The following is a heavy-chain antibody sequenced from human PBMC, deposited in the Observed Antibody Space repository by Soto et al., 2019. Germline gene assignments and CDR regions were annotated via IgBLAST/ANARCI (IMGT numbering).Heavy chain of an antibody. CDR1: GYTFTGYY. V-gene: IGHV1-2*04. D-gene: IGHD2-2*01. Sequence: GASVKVSCKASGYTFTGYYMHWVRQTPGQGLEWMGWINPNSGGTNYAQKFQGWVTMTRDTSISTAYMELSRLRSDDTAVYYCARGADVVVPAAVVGGYYYGMDVWGQGTTVS. J-gene: IGHJ6*02. CDR2: INPNSGGT. CDR3: ARGADVVVPAAVVGGYYYGMDV.